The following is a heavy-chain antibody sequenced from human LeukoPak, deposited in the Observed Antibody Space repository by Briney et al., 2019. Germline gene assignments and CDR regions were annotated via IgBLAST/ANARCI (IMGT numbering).Heavy chain of an antibody. J-gene: IGHJ4*02. CDR2: IYHTGST. V-gene: IGHV4-4*02. CDR1: GGSIDSTHW. D-gene: IGHD3-10*01. Sequence: SGTLSLTCAVSGGSIDSTHWWSWVRQPPRKGLEWSGEIYHTGSTNYNPSLKNRVTMSVDKSKNLISLNLSSVTAADTAVYYCARDAYYDWGQGTLVTVSS. CDR3: ARDAYYD.